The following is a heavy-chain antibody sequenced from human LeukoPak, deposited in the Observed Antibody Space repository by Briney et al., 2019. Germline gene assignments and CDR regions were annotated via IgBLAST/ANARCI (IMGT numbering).Heavy chain of an antibody. CDR3: AKGHTIPTTRPAAFDI. Sequence: GGSLRLSCAASGFSFRDYYMSGIRQAPGKGLEWLSYTSSSGSYTNYADSVRRRFTVSRDNAKNSLYLQMNSLRADDKAVYYCAKGHTIPTTRPAAFDIWGQGTMVTVSS. J-gene: IGHJ3*02. V-gene: IGHV3-11*06. D-gene: IGHD5-24*01. CDR1: GFSFRDYY. CDR2: TSSSGSYT.